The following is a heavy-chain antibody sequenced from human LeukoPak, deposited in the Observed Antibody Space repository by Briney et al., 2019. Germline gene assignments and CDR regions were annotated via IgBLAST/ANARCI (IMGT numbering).Heavy chain of an antibody. D-gene: IGHD3-16*01. Sequence: SETLSLTCTVSGGFIRSVNNYWGWIRQPPGKGPEWIGSMYYSGSTYYNPSLKSRVTLSVDTSKNQFSLKLTSVTAADTAVYYCANPDYYHYYMDVWGKGTTVSVSS. V-gene: IGHV4-39*07. J-gene: IGHJ6*03. CDR1: GGFIRSVNNY. CDR2: MYYSGST. CDR3: ANPDYYHYYMDV.